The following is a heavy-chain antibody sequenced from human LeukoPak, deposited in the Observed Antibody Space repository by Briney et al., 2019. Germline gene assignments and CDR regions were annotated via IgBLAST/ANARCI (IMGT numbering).Heavy chain of an antibody. V-gene: IGHV1-69*13. CDR1: GGTFRSYA. CDR2: IIPIFGTA. J-gene: IGHJ4*02. D-gene: IGHD6-19*01. CDR3: ARDRYSSGWYAGIDLDY. Sequence: VKVSCQASGGTFRSYAISWVRQAPGQGLEWMGRIIPIFGTANYAQKFESRVMITTGESSSTAYMELSSLRSEDTAVYYCARDRYSSGWYAGIDLDYWGQGTLVTVSS.